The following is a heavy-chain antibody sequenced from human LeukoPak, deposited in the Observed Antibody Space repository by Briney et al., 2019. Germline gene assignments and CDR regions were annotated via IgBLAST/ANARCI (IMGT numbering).Heavy chain of an antibody. CDR3: ARDLGYYGSGSYLDY. CDR2: IYYSGST. J-gene: IGHJ4*02. CDR1: GGSISSYY. D-gene: IGHD3-10*01. Sequence: KPSETLSLTCTVSGGSISSYYWSWIRQPPGKGLEWIGYIYYSGSTNYNPSLKSRVTISVDTSKNQFSLKLSSVTAADAAVYYCARDLGYYGSGSYLDYWGQGTLVTVSS. V-gene: IGHV4-59*01.